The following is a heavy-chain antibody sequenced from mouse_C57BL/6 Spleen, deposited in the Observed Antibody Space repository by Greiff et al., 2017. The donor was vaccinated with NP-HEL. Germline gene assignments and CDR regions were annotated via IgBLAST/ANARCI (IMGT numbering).Heavy chain of an antibody. Sequence: VQLQQSGPELVKPGASVKISCKASGYSFTGYYMNWVKQSPEKSLEWIGEINPSTGGTTYNQKFKAKATLTVDKSSSTVYMQLKSLTSEDSAVYYCARTEGYDYDGFAYWGQGTLVTVSA. D-gene: IGHD2-4*01. CDR3: ARTEGYDYDGFAY. CDR1: GYSFTGYY. V-gene: IGHV1-42*01. CDR2: INPSTGGT. J-gene: IGHJ3*01.